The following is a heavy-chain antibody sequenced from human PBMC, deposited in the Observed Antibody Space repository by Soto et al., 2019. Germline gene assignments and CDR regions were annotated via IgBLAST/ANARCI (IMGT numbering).Heavy chain of an antibody. CDR2: IIPILGIA. D-gene: IGHD3-16*02. CDR3: LITFGGVIAYDAFDI. Sequence: QVQLVQSGAEVKKPGSSVKVSCKASGGTFSSYTISWVRQAPGQGLEWMGRIIPILGIANYAQQFQGRVTITADKSTSTAYMEMSSLRSEDTAVYYCLITFGGVIAYDAFDIWGQGTMVTVSS. J-gene: IGHJ3*02. V-gene: IGHV1-69*02. CDR1: GGTFSSYT.